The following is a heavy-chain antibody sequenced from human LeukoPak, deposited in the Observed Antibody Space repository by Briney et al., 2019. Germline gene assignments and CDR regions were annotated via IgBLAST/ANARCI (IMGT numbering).Heavy chain of an antibody. J-gene: IGHJ4*02. CDR2: IYHSGST. CDR3: ARAERAAAVKLRY. D-gene: IGHD6-13*01. Sequence: SETLSLTCAVSGGSISSSNWWSWVRQPPGKGLEWIGEIYHSGSTNYNPSLKSRVTISVNKSKNQFSLKLSSVTAADTAVYYCARAERAAAVKLRYWGQGTLVTVSS. CDR1: GGSISSSNW. V-gene: IGHV4-4*02.